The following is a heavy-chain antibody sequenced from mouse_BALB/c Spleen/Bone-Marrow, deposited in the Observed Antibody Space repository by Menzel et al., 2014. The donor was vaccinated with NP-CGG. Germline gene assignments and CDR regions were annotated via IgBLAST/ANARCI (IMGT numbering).Heavy chain of an antibody. D-gene: IGHD2-1*01. Sequence: QVQLKDSGAELVKPGASVKLSCKASGCTFTSYWMHWVKQRPGQGLEWIGEINPSNGRTNYNEKFKSKATLTVDKSSSTAYMQLSSLTSEDSAVYYCARCYYGNYFDYWGQGTTLTVSS. J-gene: IGHJ2*01. CDR2: INPSNGRT. CDR1: GCTFTSYW. CDR3: ARCYYGNYFDY. V-gene: IGHV1S81*02.